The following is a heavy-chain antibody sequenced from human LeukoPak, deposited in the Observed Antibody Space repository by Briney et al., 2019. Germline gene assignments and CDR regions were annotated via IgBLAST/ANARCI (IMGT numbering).Heavy chain of an antibody. CDR3: AGTPWFGELTLDY. CDR1: GFTFTSST. J-gene: IGHJ4*02. V-gene: IGHV1-58*02. Sequence: PVKVSCKASGFTFTSSTTQWVRQARGQRLEWIGWIVVGSGNTNYAQKFQERVIITRDMSTTTVYMELSSLRSEDTAVYYCAGTPWFGELTLDYWGQGTLVTVSS. CDR2: IVVGSGNT. D-gene: IGHD3-10*01.